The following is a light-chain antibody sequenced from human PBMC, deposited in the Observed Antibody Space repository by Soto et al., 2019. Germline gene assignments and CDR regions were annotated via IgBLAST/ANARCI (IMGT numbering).Light chain of an antibody. CDR1: QGISSY. Sequence: AIRMTQSPSSFSASTGDRVTITCRASQGISSYLAWYQQKPGKAPNLLIYAASTLQSGVPSRFSGGGSGTDFTLTISCLQSEDFATYYCQQYYSYPFTFGPGTKVDIK. J-gene: IGKJ3*01. CDR3: QQYYSYPFT. CDR2: AAS. V-gene: IGKV1-8*01.